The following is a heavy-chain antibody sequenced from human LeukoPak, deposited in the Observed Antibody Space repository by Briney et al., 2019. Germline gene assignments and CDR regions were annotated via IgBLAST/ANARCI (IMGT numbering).Heavy chain of an antibody. CDR2: ISSDGSGT. J-gene: IGHJ4*02. V-gene: IGHV3-74*01. CDR3: ARDDSNGIDY. CDR1: GLTFSTYW. D-gene: IGHD2-21*01. Sequence: GGSLRLSCAASGLTFSTYWMLWVRQGPGKGLVSVSRISSDGSGTTYADSVRGRFTISRDNAKNTLYLQMHSLRAEDTALYYCARDDSNGIDYWGQGTLVTVS.